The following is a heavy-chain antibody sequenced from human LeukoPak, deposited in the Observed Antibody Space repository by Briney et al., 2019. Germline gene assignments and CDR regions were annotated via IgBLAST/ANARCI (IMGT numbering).Heavy chain of an antibody. CDR2: IKSKTDGGTT. CDR3: TTDPADSKYYYYYGMDV. Sequence: GGSLRLSCAASGFTFSNAWMSWVRQAPGKGLEWVGRIKSKTDGGTTDYAAPVKGRFTISRDDSKNTLYLQMNSLKTEDTAVYYCTTDPADSKYYYYYGMDVWGQGTTVTASS. CDR1: GFTFSNAW. J-gene: IGHJ6*02. V-gene: IGHV3-15*01. D-gene: IGHD2-15*01.